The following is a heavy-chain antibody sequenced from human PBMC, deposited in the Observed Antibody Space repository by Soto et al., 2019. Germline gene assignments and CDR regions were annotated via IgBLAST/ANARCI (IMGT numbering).Heavy chain of an antibody. Sequence: QVQLQESGPGLVKPSQTLSLTCTVSGGSVSSGDYYWSWIRQSPGKGLEWIGYIYNSGNTYYNPSLKSRVTITVYTSKSQCSLKLSSVTAADTAVYYCAAFLGSYWYFDLWGRGTLVTVSS. D-gene: IGHD2-15*01. CDR2: IYNSGNT. CDR3: AAFLGSYWYFDL. V-gene: IGHV4-30-4*01. J-gene: IGHJ2*01. CDR1: GGSVSSGDYY.